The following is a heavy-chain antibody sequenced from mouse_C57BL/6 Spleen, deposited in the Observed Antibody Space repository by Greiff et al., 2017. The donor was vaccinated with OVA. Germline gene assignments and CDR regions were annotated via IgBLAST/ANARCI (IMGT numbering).Heavy chain of an antibody. V-gene: IGHV5-16*01. Sequence: EVKLVESEGGLVQPGSSMKLSCTASGFTFSDYYMAWVRQVPEKGLEWVANINYDGSSTYYLDSLKSRFIISRDNAKNILYLQMSSLKSEDTATYYGARERLYYGSTSFDVWGTGTTVTVSS. J-gene: IGHJ1*03. CDR2: INYDGSST. CDR3: ARERLYYGSTSFDV. D-gene: IGHD1-1*01. CDR1: GFTFSDYY.